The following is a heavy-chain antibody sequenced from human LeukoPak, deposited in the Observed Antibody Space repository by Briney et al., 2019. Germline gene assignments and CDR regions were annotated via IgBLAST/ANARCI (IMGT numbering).Heavy chain of an antibody. CDR1: GFSLTSSA. V-gene: IGHV3-49*04. CDR3: ARGGAASGYYYYMDV. Sequence: GGSLRLSCAASGFSLTSSAMNWVRQAPGKGLDRVGFIRSKPYGGTTEYAASVKDRFTISRDDSKSIAYLQMNSLKTEDTAVYYCARGGAASGYYYYMDVWGKGTTVTVSS. D-gene: IGHD6-13*01. J-gene: IGHJ6*03. CDR2: IRSKPYGGTT.